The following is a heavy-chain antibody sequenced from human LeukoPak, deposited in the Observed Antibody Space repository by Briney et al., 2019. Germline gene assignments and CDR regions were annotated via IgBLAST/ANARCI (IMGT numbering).Heavy chain of an antibody. CDR1: GFTVSSNY. CDR2: ISISGDGT. J-gene: IGHJ2*01. CDR3: ARRPTSLGYFDV. V-gene: IGHV3-53*01. Sequence: GGSLRLSCAASGFTVSSNYMSWVRQAPGKGLEWVSVISISGDGTYYADSVKGRFTISRDNSKNTLYMQMKSLRAEDTAVYYCARRPTSLGYFDVWGRGTLVTVSS.